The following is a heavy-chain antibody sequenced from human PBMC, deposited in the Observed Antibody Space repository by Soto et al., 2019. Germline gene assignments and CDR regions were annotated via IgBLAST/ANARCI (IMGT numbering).Heavy chain of an antibody. CDR2: ISSSSSYI. CDR1: GFTFSSYS. Sequence: GGSLRLSCAASGFTFSSYSMNWVRQAPGKGLEWVSSISSSSSYIYYADSVKGRFTISRDNAKNSLYLQMNSLRAEDTAVYYCASTVATWPAVTYWYFDLWGRGTLVTVSS. CDR3: ASTVATWPAVTYWYFDL. D-gene: IGHD4-17*01. V-gene: IGHV3-21*01. J-gene: IGHJ2*01.